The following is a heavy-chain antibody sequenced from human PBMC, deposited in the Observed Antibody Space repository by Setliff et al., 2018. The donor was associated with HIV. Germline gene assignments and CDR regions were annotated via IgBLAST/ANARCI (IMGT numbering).Heavy chain of an antibody. Sequence: SETLSLTCTVSGYSISSDYYWGWIRQSPGKGLEWIGNIYHSVNTYYNPSLKSRVTISADATKNQFSLKLTSVTAADTAVYYCARGPLDYYDSSGYLDAFDIWGQGTMVTVSS. CDR3: ARGPLDYYDSSGYLDAFDI. V-gene: IGHV4-38-2*02. J-gene: IGHJ3*02. CDR1: GYSISSDYY. CDR2: IYHSVNT. D-gene: IGHD3-22*01.